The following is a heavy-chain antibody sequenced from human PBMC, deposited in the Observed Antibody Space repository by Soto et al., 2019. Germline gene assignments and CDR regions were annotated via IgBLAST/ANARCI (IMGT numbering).Heavy chain of an antibody. CDR3: ARDLRSHYFDY. CDR1: GYTFTNYG. Sequence: QVQLVQSGAEVKKPGASVKVSCKAPGYTFTNYGISWVRQAPGQGLEWMGWISAYNGNTNYAQKLQGRVTMTTVTSTTTAYMELRSLTSDDTAVYYCARDLRSHYFDYWGQGTLVTVSS. D-gene: IGHD3-16*01. J-gene: IGHJ4*02. CDR2: ISAYNGNT. V-gene: IGHV1-18*01.